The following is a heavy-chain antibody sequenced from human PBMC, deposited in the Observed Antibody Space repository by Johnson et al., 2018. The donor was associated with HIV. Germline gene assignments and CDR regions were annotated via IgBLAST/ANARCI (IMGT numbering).Heavy chain of an antibody. Sequence: EVQLVESGGGLVKPGGSLRLSCADSGFTFINAWMSWVRQAPGKGLEWVGRIYSKTDGGTTEYAAPVKGRFTISRANAKNSLYLQMNSLRAGDTGVYYCARAGDYDVLTGSLLRGTFDVWGQGTMVTVSS. J-gene: IGHJ3*01. D-gene: IGHD3-9*01. CDR1: GFTFINAW. CDR2: IYSKTDGGTT. CDR3: ARAGDYDVLTGSLLRGTFDV. V-gene: IGHV3-15*01.